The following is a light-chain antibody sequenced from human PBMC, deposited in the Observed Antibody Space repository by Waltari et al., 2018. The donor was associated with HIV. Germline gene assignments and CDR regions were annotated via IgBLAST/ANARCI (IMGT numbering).Light chain of an antibody. J-gene: IGKJ4*01. CDR3: QQRSNWPLT. CDR2: AAS. V-gene: IGKV3-11*01. Sequence: EILLTHSPATLSLSPGERATLSCRDSQSVSSYLGWYQQKPGQAPRLLIYAASNRATGIPARFSGSGSGTDFTLTISSLEPEDFAVYYCQQRSNWPLTFGGGTKVEIK. CDR1: QSVSSY.